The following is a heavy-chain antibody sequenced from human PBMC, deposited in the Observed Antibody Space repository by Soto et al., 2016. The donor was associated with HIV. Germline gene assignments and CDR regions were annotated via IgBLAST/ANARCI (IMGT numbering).Heavy chain of an antibody. Sequence: EVQLVESGGGLVKPGGSLRLSCAASGFTFSNAWMSWVRQAPGKGLEWVGRIKSKTDGGTTDYAAPVKGRFTISRDDSKNTLYLQMNSLKTEDTAVYYCTTESKITIFGVVTPFDYWGQGTLVTVSS. D-gene: IGHD3-3*01. CDR2: IKSKTDGGTT. J-gene: IGHJ4*02. CDR1: GFTFSNAW. CDR3: TTESKITIFGVVTPFDY. V-gene: IGHV3-15*01.